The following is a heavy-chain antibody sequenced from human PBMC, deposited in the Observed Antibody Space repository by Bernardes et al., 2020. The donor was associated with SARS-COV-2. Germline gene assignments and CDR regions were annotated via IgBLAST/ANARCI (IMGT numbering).Heavy chain of an antibody. J-gene: IGHJ4*02. CDR1: GGSFRGSY. V-gene: IGHV4-34*01. Sequence: SDTLALTCAVYGGSFRGSYWSWIRQPPGPGLAWIGEINHSGSTHYNPSLKSRVTISVDTSKNQFSLKLSSVTAADTAVYYCARARITMVQGVRRYYFDYWGQGTLVTVSS. D-gene: IGHD3-10*01. CDR3: ARARITMVQGVRRYYFDY. CDR2: INHSGST.